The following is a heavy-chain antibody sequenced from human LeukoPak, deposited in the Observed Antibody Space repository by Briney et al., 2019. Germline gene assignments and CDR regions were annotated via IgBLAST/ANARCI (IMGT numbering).Heavy chain of an antibody. Sequence: SETLSLTCTVSGGSISSSSYCWGWIRQPPGKGLEWIGSIYYSGSTYYTPSLESRVTISVDTSKNQFSLKLSSVTAADTAVYYCAREHRSSKYFDSWGQGALMIVSS. D-gene: IGHD6-6*01. CDR1: GGSISSSSYC. CDR2: IYYSGST. CDR3: AREHRSSKYFDS. J-gene: IGHJ4*02. V-gene: IGHV4-39*02.